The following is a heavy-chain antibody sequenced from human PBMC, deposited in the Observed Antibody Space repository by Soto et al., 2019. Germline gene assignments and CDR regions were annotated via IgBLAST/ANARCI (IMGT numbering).Heavy chain of an antibody. CDR2: ISGHNGDT. Sequence: QVQLVQSGAEVKKPGASVKVSCKTSGYALNSYDITWVRQAPGQGLEWMGWISGHNGDTNHEQKFQGRVTMTTDTSTSTAYMELSSLTSDDTAVYYCARAGADTFSGPFDFWGQGTLVTVSS. V-gene: IGHV1-18*04. J-gene: IGHJ4*02. D-gene: IGHD5-18*01. CDR3: ARAGADTFSGPFDF. CDR1: GYALNSYD.